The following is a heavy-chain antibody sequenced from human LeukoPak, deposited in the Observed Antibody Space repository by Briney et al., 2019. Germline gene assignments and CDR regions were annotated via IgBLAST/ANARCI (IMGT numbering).Heavy chain of an antibody. J-gene: IGHJ5*02. CDR3: ARKVPNDSSGYYYRGQFDP. Sequence: SVTVSFKASGGTFSSYAISWVRQAPGQGLEWMGGIIPIFGTANYAQKFQGRVTITADKSTSTDYMELSSLRLEDTAVYYCARKVPNDSSGYYYRGQFDPWGQGTLVTVSS. V-gene: IGHV1-69*06. CDR2: IIPIFGTA. D-gene: IGHD3-22*01. CDR1: GGTFSSYA.